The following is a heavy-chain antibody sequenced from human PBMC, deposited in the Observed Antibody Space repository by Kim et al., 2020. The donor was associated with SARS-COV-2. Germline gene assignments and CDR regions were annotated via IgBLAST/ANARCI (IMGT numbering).Heavy chain of an antibody. CDR2: IYTSGST. D-gene: IGHD3-3*01. CDR1: GGSISSGSYY. CDR3: ARARVFGVAIDAFDI. J-gene: IGHJ3*02. V-gene: IGHV4-61*02. Sequence: SETLSLTCTVSGGSISSGSYYWSWIRQPAGKGLEWIGRIYTSGSTNYNPSLKSRVTISVDTSKNQFSLKLSSVTAADTAVYYCARARVFGVAIDAFDIWGQVTMVTVSS.